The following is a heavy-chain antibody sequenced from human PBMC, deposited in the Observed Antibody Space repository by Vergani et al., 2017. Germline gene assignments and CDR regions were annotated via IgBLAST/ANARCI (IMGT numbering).Heavy chain of an antibody. D-gene: IGHD2/OR15-2a*01. CDR3: ARDYGCALPPLDF. J-gene: IGHJ4*02. CDR2: ISGSGGST. Sequence: EVQLLESGGGLVKPGGSLRLSCAASGFTFSSYAMSWVRQAPGKGLEWVSAISGSGGSTYYADSVKGRFTISRDKSKNTLYLQMNSLRAEDTAVYYCARDYGCALPPLDFRGQGTLVTVSS. CDR1: GFTFSSYA. V-gene: IGHV3-23*01.